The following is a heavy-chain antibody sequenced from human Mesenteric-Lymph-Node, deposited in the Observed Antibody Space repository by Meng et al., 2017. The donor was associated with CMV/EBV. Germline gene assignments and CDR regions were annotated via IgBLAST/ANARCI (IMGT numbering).Heavy chain of an antibody. V-gene: IGHV1-2*02. CDR3: ARDGSAWGGDCPEY. Sequence: ASVKVSCKASGYTFTGYYMHWVRQAPGQGLEWMGWINPNSGGTNYAQKFQGRVTMTRDTSISTAYMELSRLRSDDTAVYYCARDGSAWGGDCPEYWGQGTLVTVSS. CDR2: INPNSGGT. J-gene: IGHJ4*02. CDR1: GYTFTGYY. D-gene: IGHD2-21*01.